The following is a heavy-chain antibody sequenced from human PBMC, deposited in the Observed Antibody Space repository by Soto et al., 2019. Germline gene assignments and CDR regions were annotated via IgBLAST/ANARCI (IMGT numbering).Heavy chain of an antibody. CDR2: IYYSGST. CDR3: ERHGREADTNWFDH. D-gene: IGHD1-1*01. Sequence: SETLSLTCTVSGGSISSSSYYWGWIRQPPGKGLEWIGSIYYSGSTYYNPSPKSRVTISVDTSKNQFSLKLSSVTAADTAVYYCERHGREADTNWFDHWGQGTLLTVSS. J-gene: IGHJ5*02. V-gene: IGHV4-39*01. CDR1: GGSISSSSYY.